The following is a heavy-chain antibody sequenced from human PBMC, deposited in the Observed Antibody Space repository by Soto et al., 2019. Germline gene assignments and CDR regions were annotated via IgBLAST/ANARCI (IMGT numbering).Heavy chain of an antibody. CDR1: GFTFGSHG. J-gene: IGHJ4*02. CDR2: ISNDGRSK. V-gene: IGHV3-30*18. Sequence: QVQLVESGGGVVQPGTSLRLSCAASGFTFGSHGMHWVRQVPGKGLEWVAAISNDGRSKYYADSVKGRFSISRDNSENTMYLQMNSLRVEDTAMYYCAKQYEFGGLEDYWGQGTLVTVSS. CDR3: AKQYEFGGLEDY. D-gene: IGHD3-3*01.